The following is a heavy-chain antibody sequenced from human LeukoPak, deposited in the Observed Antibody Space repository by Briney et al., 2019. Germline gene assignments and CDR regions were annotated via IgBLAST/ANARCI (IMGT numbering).Heavy chain of an antibody. Sequence: GASVKVSCKASGYIFTSYYMHWVRQAPGQGLEWMGWINPNSGGTNYAQKFQGRVTMTEDTSTDTAYMELSSLRSEDTAVYYCASRRYYGSGSPQPLDYWGQGPLVTVSS. CDR1: GYIFTSYY. V-gene: IGHV1-2*02. CDR2: INPNSGGT. J-gene: IGHJ4*02. D-gene: IGHD3-10*01. CDR3: ASRRYYGSGSPQPLDY.